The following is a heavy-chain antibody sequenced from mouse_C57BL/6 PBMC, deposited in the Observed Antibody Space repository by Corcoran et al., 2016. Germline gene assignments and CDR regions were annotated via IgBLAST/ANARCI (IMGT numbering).Heavy chain of an antibody. V-gene: IGHV1-80*01. J-gene: IGHJ1*03. CDR3: ARHYDYDVGYFDV. D-gene: IGHD2-4*01. CDR1: GYAFTNYW. Sequence: VQLQQSGPVLVKPGASVKMSCKASGYAFTNYWMNWVKQSPGKGLEWIGQIYPGDGDTNYNGKFKGKATLTADKSSSTAYMQLSSLTSEDSSVYFCARHYDYDVGYFDVWGTGTTVTVSS. CDR2: IYPGDGDT.